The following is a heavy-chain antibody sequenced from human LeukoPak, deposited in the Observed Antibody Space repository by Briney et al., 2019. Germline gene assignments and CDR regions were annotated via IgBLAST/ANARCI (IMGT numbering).Heavy chain of an antibody. CDR1: IDSLSSYY. V-gene: IGHV4-4*07. Sequence: PSETLSLTCSVSIDSLSSYYWSWIRQSAGKGLEWIGRIYVNGYTDYNPSLRGRVTMSIDTSNKRFSMKLTSLTAADTAVYFCAGGGTQSLVVFDYWGQGDRLTVSS. CDR3: AGGGTQSLVVFDY. D-gene: IGHD1-26*01. J-gene: IGHJ4*02. CDR2: IYVNGYT.